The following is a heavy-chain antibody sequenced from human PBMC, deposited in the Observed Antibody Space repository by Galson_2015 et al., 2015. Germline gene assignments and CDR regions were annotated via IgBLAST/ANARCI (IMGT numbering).Heavy chain of an antibody. D-gene: IGHD3-9*01. V-gene: IGHV1-46*01. J-gene: IGHJ4*02. CDR1: GYTFTSYY. CDR3: ARELRRLRYFDWFDY. CDR2: INPSGGST. Sequence: SVKVSCKASGYTFTSYYMHWVRQAPGQGLEWMGIINPSGGSTSYAQKFQGRVTMTRDTSTSTVYMELSSLRSEDTAVYYCARELRRLRYFDWFDYWGQGTLVTVSS.